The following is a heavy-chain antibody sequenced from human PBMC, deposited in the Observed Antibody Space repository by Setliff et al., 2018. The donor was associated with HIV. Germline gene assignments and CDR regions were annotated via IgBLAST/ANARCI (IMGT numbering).Heavy chain of an antibody. CDR1: GYTYTKSV. Sequence: ASVKVSCKASGYTYTKSVIHWVRQAPGQRLEWMGWINAGSGDTRYSRKFQGRVTITSDSVAPMVFLTLSSLRSEDTALYYCARDWLMIRGVSWFDPWGQGTLVTVSS. V-gene: IGHV1-3*01. CDR3: ARDWLMIRGVSWFDP. J-gene: IGHJ5*02. D-gene: IGHD3-10*01. CDR2: INAGSGDT.